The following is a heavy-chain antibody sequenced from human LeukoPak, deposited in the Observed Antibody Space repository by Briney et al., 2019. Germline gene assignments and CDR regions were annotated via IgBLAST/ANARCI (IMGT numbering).Heavy chain of an antibody. V-gene: IGHV4-31*03. Sequence: KTSETLSLTCTVSGGSIISGGYYWSWIRQHPGKGLEWIGYIYYSGTTYYNPSLKSRLTISVDTSKNQSSLELRSVTAADTAVYYCARALYTYGGFDGFDYWGQGTLVTVFS. J-gene: IGHJ4*02. CDR3: ARALYTYGGFDGFDY. D-gene: IGHD5-18*01. CDR1: GGSIISGGYY. CDR2: IYYSGTT.